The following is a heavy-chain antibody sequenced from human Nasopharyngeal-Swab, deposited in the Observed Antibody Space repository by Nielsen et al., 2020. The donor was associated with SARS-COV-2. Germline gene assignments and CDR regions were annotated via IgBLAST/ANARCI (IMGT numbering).Heavy chain of an antibody. CDR2: VYWDDDK. CDR3: AHRLPTAPCDVFDI. CDR1: GFSLNADGEG. J-gene: IGHJ3*02. Sequence: SGPTLVKPTQTLTLTCAFSGFSLNADGEGVGWIRQPPGKALEWLGAVYWDDDKRYNPSLTSKLTITKDTSNNKVVLTMSNMDPADTATYYCAHRLPTAPCDVFDIWGQGTVVTVSS. V-gene: IGHV2-5*02. D-gene: IGHD2-21*02.